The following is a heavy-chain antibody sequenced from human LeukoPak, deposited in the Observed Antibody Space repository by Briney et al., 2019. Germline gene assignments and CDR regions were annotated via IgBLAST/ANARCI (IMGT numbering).Heavy chain of an antibody. CDR1: GFTFSDYY. Sequence: PGGSLRLSCAASGFTFSDYYMSWIRQAPGKGLEWVSYISSSGSTIYYADSVKGRFTISSDNAKNSLYLQMNSLRAEDTAVYYCARDNFPGIAAAGPTLDPIDWGQGTLVTVSS. D-gene: IGHD6-13*01. V-gene: IGHV3-11*01. J-gene: IGHJ4*02. CDR2: ISSSGSTI. CDR3: ARDNFPGIAAAGPTLDPID.